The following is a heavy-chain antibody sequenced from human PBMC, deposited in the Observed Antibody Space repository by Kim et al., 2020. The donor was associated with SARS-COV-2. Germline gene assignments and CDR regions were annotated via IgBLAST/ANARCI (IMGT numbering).Heavy chain of an antibody. CDR2: IKQDGSEK. V-gene: IGHV3-7*01. CDR3: ARDGYNPFDLYDMDV. J-gene: IGHJ6*02. D-gene: IGHD2-2*02. CDR1: GFTFSHYW. Sequence: GGSLRLSCAASGFTFSHYWMSWVRQAPGKGLEWVANIKQDGSEKYLLDSVKGRFTISKDNAKDSLYLQMNGLRAEDTAVYYCARDGYNPFDLYDMDVWGQGTTVIVSS.